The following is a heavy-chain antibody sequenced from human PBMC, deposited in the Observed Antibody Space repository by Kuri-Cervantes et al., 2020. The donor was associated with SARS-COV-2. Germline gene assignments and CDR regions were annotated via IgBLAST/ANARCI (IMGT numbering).Heavy chain of an antibody. CDR2: IFYSGIT. V-gene: IGHV4-61*01. Sequence: ESLKISCVVSGYSISSGYYWGWIRQPPGKGLEWIGYIFYSGITNYNPSLKSRVTISVDTSKKQFSLQLSSVTAADTAVYYCARDLNYFDTSGQVGYWGQGTLVTVSS. CDR3: ARDLNYFDTSGQVGY. J-gene: IGHJ4*02. CDR1: GYSISSGYY. D-gene: IGHD3-22*01.